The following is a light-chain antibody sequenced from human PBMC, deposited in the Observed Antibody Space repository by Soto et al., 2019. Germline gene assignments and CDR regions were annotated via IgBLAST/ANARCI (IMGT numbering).Light chain of an antibody. V-gene: IGKV1-5*03. Sequence: DIQMTQSPSTLSASVGDRVTITCRASQSIGSWLAWYQQKPGKAPKLLIYKASSLESGVPSRFSGSGSGTEFTLTISSLQPDDFATYYCQQYNSYSITFGQGTRLEI. CDR3: QQYNSYSIT. J-gene: IGKJ5*01. CDR1: QSIGSW. CDR2: KAS.